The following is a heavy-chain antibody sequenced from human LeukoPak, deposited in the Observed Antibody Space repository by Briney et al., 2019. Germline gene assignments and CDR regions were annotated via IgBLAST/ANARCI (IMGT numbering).Heavy chain of an antibody. J-gene: IGHJ4*02. CDR3: ARHDYGDYSDY. D-gene: IGHD4-17*01. CDR2: IYYSGST. Sequence: SETLSLTCTVSGGSISSYYWSWIRQPPRKGLEWIGYIYYSGSTNYNPSLKSRVTISVDTSKNQFSLKLSSVTAADTAVYYCARHDYGDYSDYWGQGTLVTVSS. V-gene: IGHV4-59*08. CDR1: GGSISSYY.